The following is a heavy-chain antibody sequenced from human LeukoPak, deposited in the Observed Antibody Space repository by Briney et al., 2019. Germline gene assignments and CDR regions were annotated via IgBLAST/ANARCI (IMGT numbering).Heavy chain of an antibody. J-gene: IGHJ4*02. CDR3: ARTNYYDSSGYYYLDY. CDR2: IYYGGST. D-gene: IGHD3-22*01. CDR1: GGSISSSSYY. Sequence: SETLSLXCTVSGGSISSSSYYWGWIRQPPGKGLEWIGSIYYGGSTYYNPSLKSRVTISVDTSKNQFSLKLSSVTAADTAVYYCARTNYYDSSGYYYLDYWGQGTLVTVSS. V-gene: IGHV4-39*01.